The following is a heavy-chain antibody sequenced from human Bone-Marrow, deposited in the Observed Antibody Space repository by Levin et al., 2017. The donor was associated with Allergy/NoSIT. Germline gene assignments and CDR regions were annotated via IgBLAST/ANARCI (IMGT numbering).Heavy chain of an antibody. CDR2: IIPMFGTT. V-gene: IGHV1-69*13. CDR3: ARDEGLGLQISS. J-gene: IGHJ4*02. CDR1: GGTFKSYP. Sequence: RASVKVSCKASGGTFKSYPISWVRQAPGQGLEWMAGIIPMFGTTHYAQKFHGRVTITADESTITAYMELTSLRVEDTAIYYCARDEGLGLQISSWGQGTLVTVSS. D-gene: IGHD5-24*01.